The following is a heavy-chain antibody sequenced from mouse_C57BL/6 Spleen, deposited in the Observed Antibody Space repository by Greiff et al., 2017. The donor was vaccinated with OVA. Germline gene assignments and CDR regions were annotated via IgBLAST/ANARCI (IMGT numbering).Heavy chain of an antibody. CDR2: IDPSDSYT. J-gene: IGHJ1*03. CDR1: GYTFTSYW. D-gene: IGHD3-1*01. Sequence: VQLQQSGAELVMPGASVKLSCKASGYTFTSYWMHWVKQRPGQGLEWIGEIDPSDSYTNYNQKFKGKSTLTVDKSSSTAYMQLSSLTSEDSAVYYCARRRATGGYFDVWGTGTTVTVSS. CDR3: ARRRATGGYFDV. V-gene: IGHV1-69*01.